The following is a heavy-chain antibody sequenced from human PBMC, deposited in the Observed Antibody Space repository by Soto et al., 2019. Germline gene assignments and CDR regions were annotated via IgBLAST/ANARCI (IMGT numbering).Heavy chain of an antibody. CDR1: GFALSTYW. Sequence: EVQLVESGGGLVQPGGSLSLSCAASGFALSTYWMHWVRQVPGKGLVWVSRVDYDGITTSYADSVKGRFSISRDNAKNTLYLHMSSLTAEDRAMYYCASVARGARGVFGHCCQGTLVTVSS. CDR3: ASVARGARGVFGH. CDR2: VDYDGITT. J-gene: IGHJ4*02. V-gene: IGHV3-74*01. D-gene: IGHD1-26*01.